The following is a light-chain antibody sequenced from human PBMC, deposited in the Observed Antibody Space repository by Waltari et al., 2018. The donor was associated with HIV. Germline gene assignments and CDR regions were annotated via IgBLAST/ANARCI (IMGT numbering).Light chain of an antibody. J-gene: IGLJ2*01. CDR3: CSYIGSNNLV. Sequence: QSALTQPASVSGSPGQSIPISCTDTSSPCGPYNTVSWYQQYPGNAPKLIIYDVFKPPSGVSNRFSGSKSGNTASLTISGLQAEDEADYHCCSYIGSNNLVFAGGTKVTV. CDR1: SSPCGPYNT. CDR2: DVF. V-gene: IGLV2-23*02.